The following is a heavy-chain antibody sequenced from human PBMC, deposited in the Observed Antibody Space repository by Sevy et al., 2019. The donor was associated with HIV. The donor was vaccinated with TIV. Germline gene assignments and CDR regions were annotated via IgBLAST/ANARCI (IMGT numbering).Heavy chain of an antibody. V-gene: IGHV3-21*01. Sequence: GGSLRLSCAASGFVFSDYSMNWVRQAPGKGLEWISSVSSSSNYIYYADSVKGRFTISRDNAKNSLYLQMNSLRAEDTAVYYCARDPRALTVGGYYFDSWGQGTLVTVSS. CDR1: GFVFSDYS. CDR2: VSSSSNYI. CDR3: ARDPRALTVGGYYFDS. D-gene: IGHD3-22*01. J-gene: IGHJ4*02.